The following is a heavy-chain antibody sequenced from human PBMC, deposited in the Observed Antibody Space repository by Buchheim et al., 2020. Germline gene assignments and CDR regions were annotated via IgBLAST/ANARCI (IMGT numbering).Heavy chain of an antibody. CDR1: GFTFGDYA. V-gene: IGHV3-49*03. CDR2: IRSKAYGGTT. Sequence: EVQLVESGGGLVQPGRSLRLSCTASGFTFGDYAMSWFRQAPGKGLEWIGFIRSKAYGGTTEYAAPVKGRFTISRDDSTGIAYLQMNSLKTEDTAVYYCARDQNWSFEYWGQGTL. CDR3: ARDQNWSFEY. D-gene: IGHD2/OR15-2a*01. J-gene: IGHJ4*02.